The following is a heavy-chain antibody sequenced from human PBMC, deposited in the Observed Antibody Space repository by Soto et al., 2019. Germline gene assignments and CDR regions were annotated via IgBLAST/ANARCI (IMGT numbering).Heavy chain of an antibody. J-gene: IGHJ5*02. CDR3: AKCSVGTVRTSGWCHWFDP. CDR2: IRVGGGDT. Sequence: EVRLLESGGGLAQPGGSRRLSCAASGFTFSSSAMNWVRQAPGKGLEWVSSIRVGGGDTFYADSVRGRFTVSRDISRNTPYLQMNSLRAEDTAIYYCAKCSVGTVRTSGWCHWFDPWCQGTLVTVSS. V-gene: IGHV3-23*01. CDR1: GFTFSSSA. D-gene: IGHD6-19*01.